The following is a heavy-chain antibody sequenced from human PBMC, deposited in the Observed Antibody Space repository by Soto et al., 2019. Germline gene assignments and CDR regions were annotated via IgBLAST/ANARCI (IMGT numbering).Heavy chain of an antibody. J-gene: IGHJ4*02. CDR3: TSTYGSGSYYDY. D-gene: IGHD3-10*01. Sequence: GGSLRLSCTASGFTFGDYAMSWVRQAPGKGLEWVGFIRSKAYGGTTEYAASVKGRFTISRDDSKSIAYLQMNSLKTEDTAVYYCTSTYGSGSYYDYWGQGTLVTVSS. V-gene: IGHV3-49*04. CDR1: GFTFGDYA. CDR2: IRSKAYGGTT.